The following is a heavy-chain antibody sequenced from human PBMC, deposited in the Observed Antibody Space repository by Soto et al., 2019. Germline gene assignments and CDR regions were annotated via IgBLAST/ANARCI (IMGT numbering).Heavy chain of an antibody. J-gene: IGHJ6*02. CDR1: GFTFSSYA. D-gene: IGHD3-10*01. V-gene: IGHV3-23*01. CDR3: ARGTMVREEPALGPTKDYYGMDV. CDR2: ISGSGGST. Sequence: PGGSLRLSCAASGFTFSSYAMSWVRQAPGKGLEWVSAISGSGGSTYYADSVKGRFTISRDNSKNTLYLQMNSLRAEDTAVYYCARGTMVREEPALGPTKDYYGMDVWGQGTTVTVSS.